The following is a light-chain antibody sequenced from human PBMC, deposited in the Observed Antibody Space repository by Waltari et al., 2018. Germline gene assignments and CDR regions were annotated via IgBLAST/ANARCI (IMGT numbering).Light chain of an antibody. CDR2: DVT. Sequence: SALTQPRSVSGSPGQSVTISCTGTTNDLGSYHYVPCYQQHPGQAPKLIILDVTKRPSGVPDRLSGSKSGNTASLTISGLRAEDEAEYYCCSYAGSYTWVFGGGTKLTVV. V-gene: IGLV2-11*01. CDR1: TNDLGSYHY. J-gene: IGLJ3*02. CDR3: CSYAGSYTWV.